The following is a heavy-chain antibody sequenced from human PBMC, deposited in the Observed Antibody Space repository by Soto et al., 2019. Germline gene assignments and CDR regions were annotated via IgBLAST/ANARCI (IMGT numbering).Heavy chain of an antibody. V-gene: IGHV3-23*01. J-gene: IGHJ4*02. CDR2: LNHDGRNT. CDR3: AKDAGNEESLFDY. CDR1: GFTFNDFG. Sequence: LRLSCEASGFTFNDFGMSWVRQTPGKGLEWVSTLNHDGRNTHYAASVEGRFTISRDNSKNTLYLQMGSLRAEDTAIYYCAKDAGNEESLFDYWGRGTLVTVSS.